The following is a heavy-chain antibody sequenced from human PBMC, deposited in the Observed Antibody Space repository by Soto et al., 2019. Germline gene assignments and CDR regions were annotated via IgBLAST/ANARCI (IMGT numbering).Heavy chain of an antibody. D-gene: IGHD3-9*01. CDR1: GHRFTSYV. V-gene: IGHV5-10-1*01. J-gene: IGHJ5*02. CDR2: IDPRDSYT. Sequence: PXESLKVSWKTSGHRFTSYVISLVLQMPGKGLEWMGRIDPRDSYTNYSPSFQGHVTMSVDKSISTAYLQWSSLKASDTAMYYCARHAYDVLTGYYFWFDPWGQRTLVTVSS. CDR3: ARHAYDVLTGYYFWFDP.